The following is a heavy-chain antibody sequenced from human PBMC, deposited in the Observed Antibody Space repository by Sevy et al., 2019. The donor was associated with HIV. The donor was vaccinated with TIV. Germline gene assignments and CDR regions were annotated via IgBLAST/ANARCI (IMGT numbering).Heavy chain of an antibody. D-gene: IGHD2-8*02. V-gene: IGHV3-30*02. J-gene: IGHJ3*02. CDR3: ARDRKVLLVVYAIPFDAFDI. CDR1: GFTFSNHA. Sequence: GGSLRLSCTASGFTFSNHAMHWVRQGPGKGPEWVAFIRNDGSHEYYADSVKGLFTISRDNSKNTLYLKMNSLRPEDTAVYYCARDRKVLLVVYAIPFDAFDIWGQGTMVTVSS. CDR2: IRNDGSHE.